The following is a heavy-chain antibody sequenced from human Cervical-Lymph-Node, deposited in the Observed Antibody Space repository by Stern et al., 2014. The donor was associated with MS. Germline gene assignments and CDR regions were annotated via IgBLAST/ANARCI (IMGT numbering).Heavy chain of an antibody. CDR1: GYRFTNNW. CDR3: ARRGHGYMGIDY. CDR2: IYPGDSET. D-gene: IGHD1-1*01. Sequence: EVQLVESGAEVKKPGESLRISCEGSGYRFTNNWIGWVRQMPGKGLEWMGIIYPGDSETRYSPSFQGQVTILVDKSNTTTYLQWSSVKASDTAIYYCARRGHGYMGIDYWGQGTLVTVSS. J-gene: IGHJ4*02. V-gene: IGHV5-51*03.